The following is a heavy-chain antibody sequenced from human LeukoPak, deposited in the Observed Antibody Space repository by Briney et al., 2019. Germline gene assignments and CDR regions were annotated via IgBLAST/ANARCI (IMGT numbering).Heavy chain of an antibody. CDR2: IYPGDSDT. D-gene: IGHD5/OR15-5a*01. CDR1: GSSFTNYW. CDR3: ARRAVYGRTFDI. V-gene: IGHV5-51*01. Sequence: GASLKISCKGSGSSFTNYWIGWVRQLSGKGLEWMGIIYPGDSDTRYSPSFKGQVTISADKSISTAYLQWSSLKASDTAMFYCARRAVYGRTFDIWGQGTMVTVSS. J-gene: IGHJ3*02.